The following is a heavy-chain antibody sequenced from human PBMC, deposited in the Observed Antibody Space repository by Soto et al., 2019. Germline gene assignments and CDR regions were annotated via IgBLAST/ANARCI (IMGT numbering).Heavy chain of an antibody. CDR3: ASAGGLGAVAADY. D-gene: IGHD6-19*01. CDR2: IYHSGST. J-gene: IGHJ4*02. Sequence: QLQLQESGSGLVKPSQTLSLTCAVSGGSISSGGYSWSWIRQPPGKGLEWIGYIYHSGSTYYNPSLECRVTISVDRSQNQFSRKLSSVTAADTAVYYCASAGGLGAVAADYWGQGTLVTVSS. CDR1: GGSISSGGYS. V-gene: IGHV4-30-2*01.